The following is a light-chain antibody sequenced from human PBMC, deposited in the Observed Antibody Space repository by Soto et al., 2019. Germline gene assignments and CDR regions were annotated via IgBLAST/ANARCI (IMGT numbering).Light chain of an antibody. CDR2: GAF. Sequence: EIVMTQSPATLSVSPGERATLSCRASQSVSNNLAWYQQKPGQAPRLLIYGAFTRATNTPARFSGSGSGTEFTLTISSLESEDFAVYYCQQYNNWPPWTFGQGTKVEIK. CDR3: QQYNNWPPWT. CDR1: QSVSNN. V-gene: IGKV3-15*01. J-gene: IGKJ1*01.